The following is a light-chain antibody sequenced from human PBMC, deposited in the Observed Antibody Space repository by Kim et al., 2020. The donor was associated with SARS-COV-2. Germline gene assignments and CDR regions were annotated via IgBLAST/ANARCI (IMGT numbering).Light chain of an antibody. CDR1: KLGDKY. CDR2: QDS. CDR3: QAWDRSTVV. J-gene: IGLJ2*01. V-gene: IGLV3-1*01. Sequence: SYELTQPPSVSVSPGQTASITCSGVKLGDKYACWYQQKPGQSPVLVIYQDSKRPSWIPARFSGSNSGNTATLPISGTQAMDAADYYCQAWDRSTVVFGGG.